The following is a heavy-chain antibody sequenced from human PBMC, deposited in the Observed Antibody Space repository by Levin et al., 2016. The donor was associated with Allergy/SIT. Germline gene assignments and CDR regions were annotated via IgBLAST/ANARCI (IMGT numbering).Heavy chain of an antibody. CDR1: GFTFSSYS. J-gene: IGHJ4*02. V-gene: IGHV3-21*01. Sequence: GGSLRLSCAASGFTFSSYSMNWVRQAPGKGLEWVSSISSSSSYIYYADSVKGRFTISRDNAKNSLYLQMNSLRAEDTAVYYCARLKGAVAASYFDYWGQGTLVTVSS. D-gene: IGHD6-19*01. CDR2: ISSSSSYI. CDR3: ARLKGAVAASYFDY.